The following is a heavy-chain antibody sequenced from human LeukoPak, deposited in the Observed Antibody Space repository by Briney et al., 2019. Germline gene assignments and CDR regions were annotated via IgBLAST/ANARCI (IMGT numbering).Heavy chain of an antibody. CDR2: ISYDGSNK. J-gene: IGHJ4*02. D-gene: IGHD3-22*01. V-gene: IGHV3-30-3*01. Sequence: GGSLRLSCAASGFTFSSYAMHWVRQAPGKGLEWVAVISYDGSNKYYADSVKGRFTISRDNSKNTLYLQMNSLRAEDTAVYYCARDSPYYYDSSWSFDYWGQGTLVTVSS. CDR1: GFTFSSYA. CDR3: ARDSPYYYDSSWSFDY.